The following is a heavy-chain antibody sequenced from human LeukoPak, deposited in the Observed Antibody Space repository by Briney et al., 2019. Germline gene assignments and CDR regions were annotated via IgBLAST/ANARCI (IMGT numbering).Heavy chain of an antibody. J-gene: IGHJ4*02. Sequence: ASVKVSCKVSGYSFSEVFMHWVRQAPGKGLEWMGGFDPEHDQTIYAQKSQGRVTMSADTSTDTAYMELSSLRSEDTAVYYCTSMDGLTAFDYWGQGTLVTVSS. CDR3: TSMDGLTAFDY. CDR2: FDPEHDQT. D-gene: IGHD3-10*01. CDR1: GYSFSEVF. V-gene: IGHV1-24*01.